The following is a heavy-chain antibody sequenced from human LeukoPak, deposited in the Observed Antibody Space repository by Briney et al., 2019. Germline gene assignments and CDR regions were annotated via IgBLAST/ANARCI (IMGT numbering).Heavy chain of an antibody. CDR1: GFTFSSYG. V-gene: IGHV3-30*03. CDR3: ARGLGSSLN. Sequence: GRSLRLSCAASGFTFSSYGMHWVRQAPGKGLEWVAFISFDGRNKYYADSVKGRFTISRDNSKNSLYLQMNSLRAEDTAVYYCARGLGSSLNWGQGTLVTVSS. D-gene: IGHD6-13*01. CDR2: ISFDGRNK. J-gene: IGHJ4*02.